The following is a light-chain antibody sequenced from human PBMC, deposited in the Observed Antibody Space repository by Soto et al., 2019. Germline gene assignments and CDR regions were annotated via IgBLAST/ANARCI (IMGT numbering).Light chain of an antibody. Sequence: IVMTKSPGPLSLAPGERAPLCCRASQSVSSIYLAWYQQKPGQAPRLLIYGASSRPTGVPDRFSGSGSGTDFTLTISRLEPEDFAVYYCQQYGSSALTSGGGVEVDI. CDR1: QSVSSIY. CDR2: GAS. V-gene: IGKV3-20*01. CDR3: QQYGSSALT. J-gene: IGKJ4*01.